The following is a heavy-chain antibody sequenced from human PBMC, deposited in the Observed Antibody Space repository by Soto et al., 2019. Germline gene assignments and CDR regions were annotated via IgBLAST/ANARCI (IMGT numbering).Heavy chain of an antibody. D-gene: IGHD6-13*01. Sequence: LGTPSLTPTFSCCSINSGSLYWGLVPQPPGEGLGWIGSIYYSGSTYYNPSLKSRVTISVDTSKNQFSLKLSSVTAADTAVYYCARGGIAAAGTSVYHYYGMDVWGQGTTVTVSS. CDR3: ARGGIAAAGTSVYHYYGMDV. CDR1: CCSINSGSLY. CDR2: IYYSGST. V-gene: IGHV4-39*01. J-gene: IGHJ6*02.